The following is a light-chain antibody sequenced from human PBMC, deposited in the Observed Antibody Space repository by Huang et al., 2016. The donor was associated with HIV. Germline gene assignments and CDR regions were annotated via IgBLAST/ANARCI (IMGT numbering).Light chain of an antibody. CDR1: QSVSSNY. Sequence: EIVLTQSPGTLSLSPGERATLSCRASQSVSSNYLAWYQQRPGQAPRLLVYDAFSRATGIPDRFSGSGSGTDFTLTISRLEPDDFAVYYCQHYGSSRTFGQGIKVEIK. J-gene: IGKJ1*01. CDR3: QHYGSSRT. CDR2: DAF. V-gene: IGKV3-20*01.